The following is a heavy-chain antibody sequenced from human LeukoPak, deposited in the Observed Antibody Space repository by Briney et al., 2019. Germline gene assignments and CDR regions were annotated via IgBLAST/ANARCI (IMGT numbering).Heavy chain of an antibody. CDR2: IRSKANSYAT. D-gene: IGHD6-19*01. J-gene: IGHJ4*02. CDR3: TLYSSGSTSDY. CDR1: GFTFSGSA. Sequence: PGGSLVLCCAASGFTFSGSAMQWVRQASVKGLECVGRIRSKANSYATAYAASVKGRFAIARDDSKNTRYLKINSLKTDDPAVYYSTLYSSGSTSDYWGQGPLVSVPS. V-gene: IGHV3-73*01.